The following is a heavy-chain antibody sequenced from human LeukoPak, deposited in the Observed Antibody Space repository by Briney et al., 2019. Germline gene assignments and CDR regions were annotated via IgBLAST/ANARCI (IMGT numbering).Heavy chain of an antibody. V-gene: IGHV5-51*03. CDR1: GYSFTSYW. Sequence: GESLTISCKGSGYSFTSYWSGWVRQMRGKGLEWVGIIYPGDSDTIYSPSFQGQVTISADKSFSTAYLQWSSLKASDTAMYYCATPHGSGWYHFYYWGREPWSPSPQ. J-gene: IGHJ4*02. CDR3: ATPHGSGWYHFYY. D-gene: IGHD6-19*01. CDR2: IYPGDSDT.